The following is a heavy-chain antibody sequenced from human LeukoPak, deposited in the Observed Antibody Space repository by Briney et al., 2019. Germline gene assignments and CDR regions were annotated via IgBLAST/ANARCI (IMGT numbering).Heavy chain of an antibody. J-gene: IGHJ4*02. V-gene: IGHV4-34*01. CDR2: INHSGST. D-gene: IGHD3-22*01. CDR3: AGFLDYYDSSGLPDG. Sequence: EASETLSLTCAVYGGSFSGYYWSWIRQPPGKGLEWIGKINHSGSTNYNPSLKSRVTISVDTSKNQFSLKLSSVTAADTAVYYCAGFLDYYDSSGLPDGWGQGTLVTVSS. CDR1: GGSFSGYY.